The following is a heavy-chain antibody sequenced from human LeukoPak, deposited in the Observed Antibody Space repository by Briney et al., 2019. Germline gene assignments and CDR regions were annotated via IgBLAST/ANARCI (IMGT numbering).Heavy chain of an antibody. Sequence: PGGSLRLSCAASGFTFSSYEMNWVRQAPGKGLEVGSYISSSGSTIYYADSVKGRFTIYRDNAKNSLCLQMNSLRAEDTAVYYCARVHSGYYYYMDVWGKGTTVTVSS. CDR1: GFTFSSYE. CDR3: ARVHSGYYYYMDV. J-gene: IGHJ6*03. CDR2: ISSSGSTI. D-gene: IGHD2-15*01. V-gene: IGHV3-48*03.